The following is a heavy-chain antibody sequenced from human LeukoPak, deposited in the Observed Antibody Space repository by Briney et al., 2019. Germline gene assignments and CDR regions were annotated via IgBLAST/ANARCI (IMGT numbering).Heavy chain of an antibody. Sequence: GRSLRLSCAASGFTFSSYGMHWVRQAPGKGLEWVAVISYDGSNKYYADSVKGRFIISRDNSENTLYLQMNSLRAEDTAVYYCAKSPSSWKFDDWGQGTLVTVSS. J-gene: IGHJ4*02. CDR2: ISYDGSNK. CDR1: GFTFSSYG. CDR3: AKSPSSWKFDD. V-gene: IGHV3-30*18. D-gene: IGHD6-13*01.